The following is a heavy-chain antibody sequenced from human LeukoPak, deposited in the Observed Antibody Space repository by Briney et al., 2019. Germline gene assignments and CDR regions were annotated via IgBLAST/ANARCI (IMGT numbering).Heavy chain of an antibody. CDR1: GNYW. V-gene: IGHV3-74*01. CDR3: VSFYETY. CDR2: INRDGSWT. Sequence: GGSLRLSCAASGNYWMHWVRQAPGKGLVWVSHINRDGSWTSYADSVKGRFTISKDNAKNTVYLQMNSLRAEDTAVYYCVSFYETYWGRGTLVTVSS. J-gene: IGHJ4*02. D-gene: IGHD2/OR15-2a*01.